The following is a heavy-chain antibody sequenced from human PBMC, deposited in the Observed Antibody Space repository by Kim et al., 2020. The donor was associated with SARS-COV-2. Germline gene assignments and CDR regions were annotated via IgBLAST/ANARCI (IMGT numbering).Heavy chain of an antibody. V-gene: IGHV4-34*01. J-gene: IGHJ4*02. Sequence: SETLSLTCAVYGGSFSGYYWSWIRQPPGKGLEWIGEINHSGSTNYNPSLKSRVTISVDTSKNQFSLKLSSVTAADTAVYYCARLRRYYYDSSGYYYVDYWGQGTLVTVSS. CDR1: GGSFSGYY. CDR2: INHSGST. D-gene: IGHD3-22*01. CDR3: ARLRRYYYDSSGYYYVDY.